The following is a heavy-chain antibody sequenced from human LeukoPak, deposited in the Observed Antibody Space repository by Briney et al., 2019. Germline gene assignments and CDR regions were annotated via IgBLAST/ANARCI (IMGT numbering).Heavy chain of an antibody. CDR3: AKGEGAMVRGIVDY. Sequence: GGSLRLSCAASGFTFSFYAMYWVRQAPGKGLEWVSAISGSGGSTYYADSVKGRFTISRDNSKNTLYLQMNSLRAEDTAVYYCAKGEGAMVRGIVDYWGQGTLVTVSS. CDR2: ISGSGGST. V-gene: IGHV3-23*01. D-gene: IGHD3-10*01. CDR1: GFTFSFYA. J-gene: IGHJ4*02.